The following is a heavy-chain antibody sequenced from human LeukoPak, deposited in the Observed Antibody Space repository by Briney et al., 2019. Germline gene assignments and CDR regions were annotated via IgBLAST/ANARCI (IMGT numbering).Heavy chain of an antibody. CDR1: GDSISNYY. CDR2: IYYSGST. J-gene: IGHJ4*02. V-gene: IGHV4-59*08. Sequence: SETLSLTCTVSGDSISNYYWSWIRQPPGKGLEWIGYIYYSGSTNSNPSLKSRVTISVDTSKNQFSLKLSSVTAADTAVYYCATRYYDILTGYYYFDYWGQGTPVTVSS. CDR3: ATRYYDILTGYYYFDY. D-gene: IGHD3-9*01.